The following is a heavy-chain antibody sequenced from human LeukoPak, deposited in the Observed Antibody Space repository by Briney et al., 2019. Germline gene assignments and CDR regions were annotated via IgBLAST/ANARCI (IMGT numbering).Heavy chain of an antibody. CDR1: GFTFSSYA. J-gene: IGHJ4*02. V-gene: IGHV3-30-3*01. D-gene: IGHD6-19*01. CDR3: ASRVYSSGYHY. CDR2: ISYDGSNK. Sequence: GGSLRLSCAASGFTFSSYAMHWVRQAPGKGLEWVAVISYDGSNKYYADSVKGRFTISRDNSKNTLYLQMNSLRAEDTAVYYCASRVYSSGYHYWGQGTLVTVSS.